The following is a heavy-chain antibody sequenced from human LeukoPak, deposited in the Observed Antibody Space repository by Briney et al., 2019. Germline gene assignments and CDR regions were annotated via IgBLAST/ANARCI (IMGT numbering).Heavy chain of an antibody. J-gene: IGHJ4*02. CDR1: GXSISSGGYY. V-gene: IGHV4-31*03. CDR3: ARDLSGYFVH. CDR2: IYYSGST. D-gene: IGHD1-1*01. Sequence: SETLSLTFTVSGXSISSGGYYWSWIRQHPGKGLEWIGYIYYSGSTYYNPSLKSRVTISVDTSKNQFSLKLSSVTAADTAVYYCARDLSGYFVHWGQGILVTVSS.